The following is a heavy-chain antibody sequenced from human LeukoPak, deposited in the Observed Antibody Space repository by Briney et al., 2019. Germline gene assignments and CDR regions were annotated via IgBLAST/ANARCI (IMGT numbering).Heavy chain of an antibody. V-gene: IGHV3-23*01. CDR1: GFIFSTYA. D-gene: IGHD2-2*01. Sequence: GGSLRLSCAASGFIFSTYAMTSGRQAPGKGLEWVSGISGSGGSTHYADSVKGRFTISRDKNTLYLQMNSLRVDDTAVYYCAKGTNIVVVASAPNNPSDHWGQGTLVTVSS. CDR2: ISGSGGST. CDR3: AKGTNIVVVASAPNNPSDH. J-gene: IGHJ4*02.